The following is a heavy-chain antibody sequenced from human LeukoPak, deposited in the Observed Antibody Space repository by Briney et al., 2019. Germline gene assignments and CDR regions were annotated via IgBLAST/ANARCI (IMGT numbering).Heavy chain of an antibody. CDR1: GGSFSGYY. CDR3: ARCCSGGSCIHDAFDI. D-gene: IGHD2-15*01. V-gene: IGHV4-34*01. Sequence: ASETLSLTCAVYGGSFSGYYWSWIRQPPGKGLEWIGEISHSGSTNYNPSLKSRVTISVDTSKNQFSLKLSSVTAADTAVYYCARCCSGGSCIHDAFDIWGQGTMVTVSS. J-gene: IGHJ3*02. CDR2: ISHSGST.